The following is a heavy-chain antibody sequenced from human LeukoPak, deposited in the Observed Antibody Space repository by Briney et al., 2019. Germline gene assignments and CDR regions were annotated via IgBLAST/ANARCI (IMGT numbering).Heavy chain of an antibody. D-gene: IGHD1-26*01. V-gene: IGHV4-4*02. Sequence: SGTLSLTCAVSGGSISSSKWWSWVRQPPGKGLEWIGEIYHTGGTNYNPSLKSRVTISVDKSKNQFSLKLSSVTAADTAVYYCASKWELRYFDYWGQGTLVTVSS. J-gene: IGHJ4*02. CDR1: GGSISSSKW. CDR2: IYHTGGT. CDR3: ASKWELRYFDY.